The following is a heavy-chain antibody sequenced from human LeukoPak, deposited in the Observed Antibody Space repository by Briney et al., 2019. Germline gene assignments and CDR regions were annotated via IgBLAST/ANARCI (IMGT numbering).Heavy chain of an antibody. CDR3: ARDWDEAQGAIKTFRYGMDV. D-gene: IGHD1-26*01. CDR2: IIPILGIA. Sequence: ASVKVSCKASGGTFSSYAISWVRQAPGQGLEWMGRIIPILGIANYAQKFQGRVTITADKSTSTAYMELSSLRSEDTAVYYCARDWDEAQGAIKTFRYGMDVWGQGTTVTVSS. CDR1: GGTFSSYA. J-gene: IGHJ6*02. V-gene: IGHV1-69*04.